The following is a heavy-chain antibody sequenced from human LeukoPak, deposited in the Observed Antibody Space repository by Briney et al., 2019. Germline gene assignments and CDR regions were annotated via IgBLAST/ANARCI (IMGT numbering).Heavy chain of an antibody. CDR2: INPSGGST. V-gene: IGHV1-46*01. D-gene: IGHD3-9*01. J-gene: IGHJ4*02. CDR3: AREDDILTGPVYDY. Sequence: ASVKVSCKASGYTFTSYDINWVRQATGQGLEWMGIINPSGGSTSYAQKFQGRVTMTRDTSTSTVYMELSSLRSEDTAVYYCAREDDILTGPVYDYWGQGTLVTVSS. CDR1: GYTFTSYD.